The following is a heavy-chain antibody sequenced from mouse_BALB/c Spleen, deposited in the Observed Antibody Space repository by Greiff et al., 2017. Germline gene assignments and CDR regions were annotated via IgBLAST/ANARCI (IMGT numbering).Heavy chain of an antibody. CDR2: IWAGGST. Sequence: QVQLQQSGPGLVAPSQSLSITCTVSGFSLTSYGVHWVRQPPGKGLEWLGVIWAGGSTNYNSALMSRLSISKDNSKSQVFLKMNSLQTDDTAMYYCARSHYYGSSHWYFDVWGAGTTVTVSS. J-gene: IGHJ1*01. CDR3: ARSHYYGSSHWYFDV. CDR1: GFSLTSYG. D-gene: IGHD1-1*01. V-gene: IGHV2-9*02.